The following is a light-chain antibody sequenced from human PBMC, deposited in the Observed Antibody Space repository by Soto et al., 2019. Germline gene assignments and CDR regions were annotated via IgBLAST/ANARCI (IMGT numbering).Light chain of an antibody. CDR1: SGDVGGYNY. V-gene: IGLV2-14*01. Sequence: QSALTQPASMSGSDGQSITISCTGSSGDVGGYNYVSWYQHHPGKAPKLMIYEVSNRPSGVSNRFSGSKSGNTASLTISGLQAEDEADYYCAAWDDSLNGVVFGGGTKLTVL. CDR2: EVS. J-gene: IGLJ2*01. CDR3: AAWDDSLNGVV.